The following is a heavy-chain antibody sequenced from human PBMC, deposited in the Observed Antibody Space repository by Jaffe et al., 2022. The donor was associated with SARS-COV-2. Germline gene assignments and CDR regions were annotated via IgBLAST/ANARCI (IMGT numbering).Heavy chain of an antibody. V-gene: IGHV4-61*02. J-gene: IGHJ6*01. CDR1: GGSISSGSYY. CDR2: FYTSVST. Sequence: QVQLQESGPGLVKPSQTLSLTCSVSGGSISSGSYYWNWIRQPAGKGLEWIGRFYTSVSTSYNPSLKSRVTISVDTSKNQFSLKLSSVTAADTAVYYCAREDYGSGPPMDVWGQGTTVTVSS. D-gene: IGHD3-10*01. CDR3: AREDYGSGPPMDV.